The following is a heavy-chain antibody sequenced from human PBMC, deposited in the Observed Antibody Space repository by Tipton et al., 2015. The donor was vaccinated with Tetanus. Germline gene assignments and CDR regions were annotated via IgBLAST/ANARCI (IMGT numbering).Heavy chain of an antibody. D-gene: IGHD3-9*01. V-gene: IGHV3-73*01. Sequence: SLRLSCAASGVTFSDSAVHWVRQASGKGLEWVGYIRSRAKNYATFYGASVRGRFSFSRDDSNNVAFLQMDSLQTEDTAMYFCARRRSAILSGSYHWYFDIWGRGTLVTVSS. CDR1: GVTFSDSA. J-gene: IGHJ2*01. CDR2: IRSRAKNYAT. CDR3: ARRRSAILSGSYHWYFDI.